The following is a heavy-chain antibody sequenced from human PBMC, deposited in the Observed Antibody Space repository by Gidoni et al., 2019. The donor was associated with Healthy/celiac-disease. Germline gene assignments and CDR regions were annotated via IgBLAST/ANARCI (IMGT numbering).Heavy chain of an antibody. CDR2: INHSGST. V-gene: IGHV4-34*01. CDR1: GGSFSGYY. Sequence: QVQLQQWGAGLLKPSETLSLTCAVYGGSFSGYYWSWIRQPPGKGLEWIGEINHSGSTNYNPSLKSRVTISVDTSKNQFSLKLSSVTAADTAVYYCARAPRVPAAMLDVWGQGTTVTVSS. CDR3: ARAPRVPAAMLDV. D-gene: IGHD2-2*01. J-gene: IGHJ6*02.